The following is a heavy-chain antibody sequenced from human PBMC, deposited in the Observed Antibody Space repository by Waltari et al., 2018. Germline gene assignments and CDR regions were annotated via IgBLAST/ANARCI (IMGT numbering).Heavy chain of an antibody. J-gene: IGHJ4*02. CDR2: ISSSGSAV. CDR1: GFPFSNYD. Sequence: EVQLVASGGGLVQPGGSLRLSCAPPGFPFSNYDITWVRQAPGKGLEWVSYISSSGSAVYHADSVRGRFTISRDNAKNSLYLDMNSLRAEDTAVYFCVREMQRMFDYWGQGTLVTVSS. V-gene: IGHV3-48*03. CDR3: VREMQRMFDY.